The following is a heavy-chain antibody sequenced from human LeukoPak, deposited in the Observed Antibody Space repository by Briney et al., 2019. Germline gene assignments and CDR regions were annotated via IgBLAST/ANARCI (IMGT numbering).Heavy chain of an antibody. CDR3: ARDLDYDYVWGSYRLVYYGMDV. J-gene: IGHJ6*02. D-gene: IGHD3-16*02. CDR2: ISYDGSNK. CDR1: GFTFSSYG. Sequence: GGSLRLSCAASGFTFSSYGMHWVRQAPGKGLEWVAVISYDGSNKYYADSVKGRFTISRDNSKNTLYLQMNSLRAEDTAVYYCARDLDYDYVWGSYRLVYYGMDVWGQGTTVTVSS. V-gene: IGHV3-30*03.